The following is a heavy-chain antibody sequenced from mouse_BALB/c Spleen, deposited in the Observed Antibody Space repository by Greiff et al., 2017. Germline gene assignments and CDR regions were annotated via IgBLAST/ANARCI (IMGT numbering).Heavy chain of an antibody. D-gene: IGHD1-1*01. J-gene: IGHJ2*01. Sequence: EVQRVESGGGLVKPGGSLKLSCAASGFTFSSYAMSWVRQTPEKRLEWVATISSGGSYTYYPDSVKGRFTISRDNAKNTLYLQMSSLRSEDTAMYYCARLEVGGYFDYWGQGTTLTVSS. CDR3: ARLEVGGYFDY. V-gene: IGHV5-9-3*01. CDR1: GFTFSSYA. CDR2: ISSGGSYT.